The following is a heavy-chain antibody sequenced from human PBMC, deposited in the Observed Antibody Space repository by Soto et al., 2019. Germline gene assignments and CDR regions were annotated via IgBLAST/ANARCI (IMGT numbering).Heavy chain of an antibody. CDR1: GGTISTYV. J-gene: IGHJ4*02. V-gene: IGHV1-69*08. Sequence: QVHLVQSGAEVKKPGSSVKVSCKTSGGTISTYVINWVRQAPGQGLEWMGRIIPALGAADYAQKFQGILTITADKSTSTAYMELSILRSDDTAVYYCARGVKQVVSFDYWGQGTLVAVSS. CDR3: ARGVKQVVSFDY. CDR2: IIPALGAA. D-gene: IGHD6-6*01.